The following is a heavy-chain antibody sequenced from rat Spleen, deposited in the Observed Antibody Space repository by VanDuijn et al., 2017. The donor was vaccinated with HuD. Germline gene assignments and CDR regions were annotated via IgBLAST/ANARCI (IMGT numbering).Heavy chain of an antibody. V-gene: IGHV5-31*01. CDR1: GITFNNYW. J-gene: IGHJ2*01. CDR2: ISNIDDT. D-gene: IGHD1-4*01. Sequence: EVQLVESGGGRVQPGRSLRLSCVASGITFNNYWMTWIRQAPGKGLEWVASISNIDDTYYSDSVKGRFSVSRDNAKSTLYLQMNSLRSEETATYYCSPLPGYNLGHWGQGVMVTASS. CDR3: SPLPGYNLGH.